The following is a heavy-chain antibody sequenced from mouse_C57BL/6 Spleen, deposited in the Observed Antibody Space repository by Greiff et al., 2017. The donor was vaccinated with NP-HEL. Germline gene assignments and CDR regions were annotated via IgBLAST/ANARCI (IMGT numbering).Heavy chain of an antibody. CDR2: IDPNSGGT. V-gene: IGHV1-72*01. Sequence: QVQLQQPVAELVKPGASVKLSCKASGYTFTSYWMHWVKQRPGRGLEWIGRIDPNSGGTKYNEKFKSKATLTVDKPSSTAYMQLSSLTSEDSAVYYCARSYGSGNYYAMDYWGQGTSVTVSS. CDR1: GYTFTSYW. CDR3: ARSYGSGNYYAMDY. D-gene: IGHD1-1*01. J-gene: IGHJ4*01.